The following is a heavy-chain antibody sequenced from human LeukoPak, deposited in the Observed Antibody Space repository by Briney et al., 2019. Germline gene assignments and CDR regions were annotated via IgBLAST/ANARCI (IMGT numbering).Heavy chain of an antibody. V-gene: IGHV4-39*01. CDR1: GGSISSSSYY. CDR2: IYYSGST. D-gene: IGHD3-16*02. CDR3: HTQRAGLGELSFMGREYYFDY. J-gene: IGHJ4*02. Sequence: YPSETLSLTCTVSGGSISSSSYYWGWIRQPPGKGLEWIGSIYYSGSTYYNPSLKSRVTISVDASKNQFSLKLSSVTAADTAVYYCHTQRAGLGELSFMGREYYFDYWGQGTLVTVSS.